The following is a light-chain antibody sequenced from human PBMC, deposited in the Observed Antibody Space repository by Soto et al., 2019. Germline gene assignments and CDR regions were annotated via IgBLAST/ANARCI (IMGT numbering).Light chain of an antibody. J-gene: IGLJ2*01. V-gene: IGLV2-14*01. Sequence: QSVPTQPASVSGSPGQSITISCTGTSSDVGNYNYVSWYHQRPGKAPKLMIYGVNNRPSGVSNRFSGSKSGNTASLTISGLQTEDEADYYCTSYTTSSTLVFGGGTKLTVL. CDR2: GVN. CDR1: SSDVGNYNY. CDR3: TSYTTSSTLV.